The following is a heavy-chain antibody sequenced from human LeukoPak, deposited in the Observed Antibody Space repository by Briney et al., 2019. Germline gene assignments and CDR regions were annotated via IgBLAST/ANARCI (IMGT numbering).Heavy chain of an antibody. J-gene: IGHJ1*01. V-gene: IGHV4-39*01. CDR2: IYYSGST. Sequence: MPSETLSLTCTVSGVSISSSSYYWGWLRQPPGKGLEWIGSIYYSGSTYYNPALESRVTISVDTSKNQFSLKLSSVTAADTAVYSCAGSSGWYVYFQHWGQGTLVTVSS. CDR3: AGSSGWYVYFQH. CDR1: GVSISSSSYY. D-gene: IGHD6-19*01.